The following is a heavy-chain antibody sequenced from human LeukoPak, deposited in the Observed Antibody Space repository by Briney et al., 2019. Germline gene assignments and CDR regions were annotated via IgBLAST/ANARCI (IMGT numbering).Heavy chain of an antibody. V-gene: IGHV3-30*03. CDR1: GFTFSRFG. J-gene: IGHJ4*02. Sequence: PGKSLRLSCAASGFTFSRFGIHWVRQAPGKGLQWVALISYDGSKTYYAASVKDRFTISRDNAKNSLYLQMNSLRAEDTAVYYCARMNYVSSGWGAPFDYWGQGTLVTVSS. CDR3: ARMNYVSSGWGAPFDY. CDR2: ISYDGSKT. D-gene: IGHD1-7*01.